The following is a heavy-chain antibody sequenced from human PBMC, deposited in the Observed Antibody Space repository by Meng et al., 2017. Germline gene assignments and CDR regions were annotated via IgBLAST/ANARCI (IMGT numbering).Heavy chain of an antibody. CDR2: INQDGSEK. Sequence: GGSLRLSCAASGFTFSSYWMSWVRQAPGKGLEWVANINQDGSEKYYVDSVKGRFTISRDNAKNSLYLQMNSLRAEDTAVYYCARYYGSGSYRFPRFDYWGQGTLVTVSS. J-gene: IGHJ4*02. V-gene: IGHV3-7*01. D-gene: IGHD3-10*01. CDR3: ARYYGSGSYRFPRFDY. CDR1: GFTFSSYW.